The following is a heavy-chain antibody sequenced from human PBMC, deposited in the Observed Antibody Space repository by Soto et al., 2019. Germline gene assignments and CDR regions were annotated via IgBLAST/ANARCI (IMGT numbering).Heavy chain of an antibody. CDR2: ISNGAGSS. J-gene: IGHJ2*01. D-gene: IGHD1-26*01. CDR1: GFVFRGYA. Sequence: EVQLLESGGGLVQLGGSLRLSCAASGFVFRGYAMTWVRQTPGKGLAWVSSISNGAGSSKPYADYVKGRYTISRDNSKNTVFLQQTSLRAEDSAVNYCAKKRGAQGNWFFDLWGRGTLVTVSS. V-gene: IGHV3-23*01. CDR3: AKKRGAQGNWFFDL.